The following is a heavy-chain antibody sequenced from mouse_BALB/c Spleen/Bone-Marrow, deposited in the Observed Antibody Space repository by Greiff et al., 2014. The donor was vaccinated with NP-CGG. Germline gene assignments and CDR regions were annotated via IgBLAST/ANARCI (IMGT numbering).Heavy chain of an antibody. CDR1: GFTFTDYY. D-gene: IGHD4-1*02. CDR3: ARTTGTPYLDY. V-gene: IGHV7-3*02. CDR2: IRNKANGYTT. J-gene: IGHJ2*01. Sequence: DVQLVESGGGLVQPGGSLRLSCTTSGFTFTDYYMSWVRQPPGKALEWLGFIRNKANGYTTEYSASVKGRFTISRDSSQSILYLQMNTLRAEDSATYYCARTTGTPYLDYWGQGTTLTVSS.